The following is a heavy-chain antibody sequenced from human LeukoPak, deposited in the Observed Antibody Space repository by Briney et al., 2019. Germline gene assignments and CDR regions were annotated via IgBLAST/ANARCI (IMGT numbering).Heavy chain of an antibody. CDR3: ARLITGTTTAFDI. J-gene: IGHJ3*02. CDR1: GGSFSGYY. V-gene: IGHV4-59*10. Sequence: SETLSLTCAVYGGSFSGYYWSWLRQPAGKGLEWIGRVYTSGSTHYNPSLKTRLTMSVDTSKNQFSLKLSSVTAADTAVYYCARLITGTTTAFDIWGQGTMVTVSS. D-gene: IGHD1-7*01. CDR2: VYTSGST.